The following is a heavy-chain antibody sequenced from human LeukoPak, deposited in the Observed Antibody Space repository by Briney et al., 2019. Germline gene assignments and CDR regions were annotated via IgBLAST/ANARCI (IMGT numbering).Heavy chain of an antibody. Sequence: GGSLRLSCAASGFTFSSYSMNWVRQAPGKGLEWVSYISSSSSTIYYADSVKGRFTISRDNAKNSLYLQMNSLRAEDTAVYYCARGPLGSYGYVVPNWFDPWGQGTLVTVSS. CDR2: ISSSSSTI. V-gene: IGHV3-48*04. J-gene: IGHJ5*02. CDR3: ARGPLGSYGYVVPNWFDP. D-gene: IGHD5-18*01. CDR1: GFTFSSYS.